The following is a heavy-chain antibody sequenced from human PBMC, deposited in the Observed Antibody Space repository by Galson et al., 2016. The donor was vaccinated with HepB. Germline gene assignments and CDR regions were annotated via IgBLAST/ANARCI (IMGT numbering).Heavy chain of an antibody. J-gene: IGHJ4*02. CDR2: ITSSSDTM. D-gene: IGHD3-16*01. V-gene: IGHV3-48*02. CDR3: ARDDYFRLGY. CDR1: GFIFSVYN. Sequence: SLRLSCAASGFIFSVYNMHWARQAPGKGLEWIAWITSSSDTMYYADSVKGRFTISRDNAKNSLHLEMNSLRDEDTAVYYCARDDYFRLGYWGQGTLVTVSS.